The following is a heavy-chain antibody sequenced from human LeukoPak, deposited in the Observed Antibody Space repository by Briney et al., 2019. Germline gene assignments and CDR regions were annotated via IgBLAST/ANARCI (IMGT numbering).Heavy chain of an antibody. CDR2: INHSGST. D-gene: IGHD2-2*01. J-gene: IGHJ5*02. Sequence: SETLSLTCAVYGGSFSGYYWTWIRQPPGKGLEWIGEINHSGSTNYNPSLKSRVTISVDTSKNQFSLKLSSVTAADTAVYYCARGYCSSNSCWFDPWGQGTLVTVSS. CDR1: GGSFSGYY. V-gene: IGHV4-34*01. CDR3: ARGYCSSNSCWFDP.